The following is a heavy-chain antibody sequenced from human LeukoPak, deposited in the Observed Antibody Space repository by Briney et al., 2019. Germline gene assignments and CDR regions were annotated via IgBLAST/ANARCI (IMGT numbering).Heavy chain of an antibody. CDR3: ARHGRSGIAARDWFDP. V-gene: IGHV5-51*01. CDR2: IYPGDSDT. Sequence: GESLKISCKGSGYSFTSYWIGWVRQMPGKGLEWMGIIYPGDSDTRYSPSFQGQVTVSADKSISTAYLQWSSLKASDTAMYYCARHGRSGIAARDWFDPWGQGTLVTASS. J-gene: IGHJ5*02. D-gene: IGHD6-6*01. CDR1: GYSFTSYW.